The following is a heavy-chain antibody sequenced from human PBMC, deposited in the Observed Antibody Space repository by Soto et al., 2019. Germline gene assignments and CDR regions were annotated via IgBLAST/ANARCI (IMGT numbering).Heavy chain of an antibody. CDR3: ARDRGVAPPVAGNTHYYYYMDV. CDR2: ISAFNGNT. J-gene: IGHJ6*03. CDR1: GYSFTNYG. Sequence: QDQLVQSGAEMKKPGASVTVSCKASGYSFTNYGITWVRQAPGQGLEWLGWISAFNGNTHYAQKVQGRVTMTTDACTSTAYMELRSLRSDVTAVYYCARDRGVAPPVAGNTHYYYYMDVWGKGTTVTVSS. V-gene: IGHV1-18*01. D-gene: IGHD6-19*01.